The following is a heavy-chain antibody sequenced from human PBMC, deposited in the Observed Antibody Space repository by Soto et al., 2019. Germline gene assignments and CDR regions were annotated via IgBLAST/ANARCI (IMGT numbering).Heavy chain of an antibody. D-gene: IGHD1-7*01. CDR1: GFSINRDYY. J-gene: IGHJ4*02. Sequence: ESLSLSCAVSGFSINRDYYWCWIRQPPGKGLEYIVSMYHSGSTYYNPSLKSRVTISVDTSKNQLYMRLASVTAADTDVYYCARLFNGNYQGPISFWGQGILVTVSS. V-gene: IGHV4-38-2*01. CDR2: MYHSGST. CDR3: ARLFNGNYQGPISF.